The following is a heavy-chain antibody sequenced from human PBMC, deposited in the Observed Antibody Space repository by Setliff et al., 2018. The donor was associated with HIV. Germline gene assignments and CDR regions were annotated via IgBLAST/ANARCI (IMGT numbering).Heavy chain of an antibody. CDR2: IYNSGGT. CDR1: GGSISTGGYY. J-gene: IGHJ6*03. D-gene: IGHD4-17*01. Sequence: SETLSLTCTVSGGSISTGGYYWSWIRQHPGKGLEWIGYIYNSGGTYYNPSLKSRVTISVDTSKKQFSLKLSSVTAADTAVYYCAREGYGDKRERYFYYMDVWGKGTTVTVSS. CDR3: AREGYGDKRERYFYYMDV. V-gene: IGHV4-31*03.